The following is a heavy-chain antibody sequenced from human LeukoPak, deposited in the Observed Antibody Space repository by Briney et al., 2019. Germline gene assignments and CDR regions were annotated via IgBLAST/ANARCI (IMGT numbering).Heavy chain of an antibody. D-gene: IGHD6-19*01. V-gene: IGHV4-4*02. Sequence: SGTLSLTCAVSGGSISSSNWWSWVRQPPGKGLEWIGEIYHSGSTNYNPSPKSRVTISVDKSKNQFSLKLSSVTAADTAVYYCARGLINSIAVAGFDPWGQGTLVTVSS. CDR2: IYHSGST. CDR1: GGSISSSNW. J-gene: IGHJ5*02. CDR3: ARGLINSIAVAGFDP.